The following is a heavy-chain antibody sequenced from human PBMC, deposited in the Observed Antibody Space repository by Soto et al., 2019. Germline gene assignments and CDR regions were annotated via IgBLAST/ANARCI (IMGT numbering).Heavy chain of an antibody. V-gene: IGHV4-31*03. CDR2: IYSTGTT. D-gene: IGHD3-16*02. CDR3: ANYVWGTYRSFHY. J-gene: IGHJ4*02. CDR1: GGSVNSGGHY. Sequence: SETLSLTCTVSGGSVNSGGHYWSWIRQHPGKGLEWIGYIYSTGTTYYNPSLESRVTMSVDTSKKQFSLKLSSVTPADTAVYYCANYVWGTYRSFHYWGQGTLVTVSS.